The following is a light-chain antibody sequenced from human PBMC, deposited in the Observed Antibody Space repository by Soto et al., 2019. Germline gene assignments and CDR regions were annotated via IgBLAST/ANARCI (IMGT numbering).Light chain of an antibody. V-gene: IGLV2-11*01. Sequence: QSALTQPRSVSGSPGQSITISCTGTSSDVGGYNYVSWYRQHPGKAPKLMIYDVSKRPSGVPDLFSGSKSGNTASLTIYGLQAEDESDYYCCSYAGTYNPYVFGTGTKLTDL. J-gene: IGLJ1*01. CDR3: CSYAGTYNPYV. CDR1: SSDVGGYNY. CDR2: DVS.